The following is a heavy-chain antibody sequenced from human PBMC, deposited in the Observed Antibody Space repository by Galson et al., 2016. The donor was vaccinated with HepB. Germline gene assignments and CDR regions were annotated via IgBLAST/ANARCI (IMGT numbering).Heavy chain of an antibody. V-gene: IGHV1-2*06. CDR1: AYTFTDYY. CDR3: ARDKSGGYTTKGTFDY. J-gene: IGHJ4*02. CDR2: INPDSGDT. Sequence: SVKVSCKASAYTFTDYYFHWVRQAPGQGLEWMGRINPDSGDTNYAQKFQDRVTMTRDTSINTAYLDLRRLSSDDTAVYYRARDKSGGYTTKGTFDYWGQGTLVTVSS. D-gene: IGHD6-13*01.